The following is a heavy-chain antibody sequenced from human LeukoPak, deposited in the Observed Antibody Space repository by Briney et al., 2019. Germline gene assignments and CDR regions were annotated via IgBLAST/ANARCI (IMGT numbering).Heavy chain of an antibody. CDR3: AKGYVYLWFEIEYYMDV. CDR1: GFTFSSYS. CDR2: INWNGGST. V-gene: IGHV3-20*04. J-gene: IGHJ6*03. Sequence: GGSLRLSCAASGFTFSSYSMNWVRQAPGKGLEWVSGINWNGGSTGYADSVKGRFTISRDNAKNSLYLQMNSLRAEDTAVYYCAKGYVYLWFEIEYYMDVWGKGTTVTISS. D-gene: IGHD2-21*01.